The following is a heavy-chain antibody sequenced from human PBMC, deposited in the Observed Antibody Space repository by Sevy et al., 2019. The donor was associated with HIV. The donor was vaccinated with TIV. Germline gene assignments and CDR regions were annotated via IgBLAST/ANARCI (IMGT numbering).Heavy chain of an antibody. CDR2: IYPGDSDT. Sequence: GESLKISCKGSGYRFTNYWLGWVRQMPGKGLEWMGMIYPGDSDTRDSPSFQGQVSISADKSISTAYLQWTSLKASDTAMYYCARVIVATTYPIRVHESDIWGQGTMVTASS. J-gene: IGHJ3*02. CDR1: GYRFTNYW. D-gene: IGHD5-12*01. CDR3: ARVIVATTYPIRVHESDI. V-gene: IGHV5-51*01.